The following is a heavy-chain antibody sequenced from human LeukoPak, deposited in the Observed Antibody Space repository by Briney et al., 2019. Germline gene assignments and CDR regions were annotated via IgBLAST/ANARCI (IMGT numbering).Heavy chain of an antibody. J-gene: IGHJ3*02. CDR3: ARRTTTQRITMVRGVIMSAFDI. V-gene: IGHV4-30-2*01. CDR1: GGSISSGGYY. Sequence: SETLSLTCTVSGGSISSGGYYWSWIRQPPGKGLEWIGYIYHSGSTYYNPSLKSRVTISVDTSKNQFSLKLSSVTAADTAVYYCARRTTTQRITMVRGVIMSAFDIWGQGTMVTVSS. CDR2: IYHSGST. D-gene: IGHD3-10*01.